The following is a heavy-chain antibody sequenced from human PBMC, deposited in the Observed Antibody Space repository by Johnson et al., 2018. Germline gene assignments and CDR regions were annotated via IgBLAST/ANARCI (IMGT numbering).Heavy chain of an antibody. CDR3: TREETTADFFYYGMDV. V-gene: IGHV3-49*05. CDR2: IRSTAYGGTT. Sequence: VQLVQSGGGLVKPGRSLRLACTGAGFTFGDYVLSWFRQAPGKGLAWVGFIRSTAYGGTTEYAAPVRGRFTISRDDSKSIAYLQMNSLKTEETAVYFCTREETTADFFYYGMDVWGQGTTVIVSS. J-gene: IGHJ6*02. D-gene: IGHD4-11*01. CDR1: GFTFGDYV.